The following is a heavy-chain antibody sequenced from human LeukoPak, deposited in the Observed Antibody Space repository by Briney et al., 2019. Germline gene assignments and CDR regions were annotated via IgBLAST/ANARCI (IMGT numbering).Heavy chain of an antibody. CDR2: INPNSGGT. V-gene: IGHV1-2*02. Sequence: ASVKVSCKASGYTFTGYYMHWVRQAPGQGLEWMGWINPNSGGTNYAQKFQGRVTMTRDTSISTAYMELSRLRSDDTAVYYCARHSSMTVVRGEDGMDVWGQGTTVTVSS. J-gene: IGHJ6*02. CDR3: ARHSSMTVVRGEDGMDV. CDR1: GYTFTGYY. D-gene: IGHD3-10*01.